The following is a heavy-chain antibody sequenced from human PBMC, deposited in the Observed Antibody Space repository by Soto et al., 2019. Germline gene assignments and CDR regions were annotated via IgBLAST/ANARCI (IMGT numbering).Heavy chain of an antibody. J-gene: IGHJ6*04. CDR1: GFTVSRKY. CDR3: AKGDEALDV. V-gene: IGHV3-66*01. Sequence: PGGSLRLSCAASGFTVSRKYMTWVRQAPGKGLEWVSVIYSGGSTFYADAVKGRFTISRDNSKNTLYLQMNSLRAEDTAVYYCAKGDEALDVWGKGTTVTVSS. CDR2: IYSGGST.